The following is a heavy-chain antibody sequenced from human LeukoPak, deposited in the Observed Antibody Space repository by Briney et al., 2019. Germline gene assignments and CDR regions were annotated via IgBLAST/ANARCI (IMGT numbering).Heavy chain of an antibody. J-gene: IGHJ4*02. CDR3: ARRDNYDY. Sequence: GGSLRLSCTASGFTLSGNYMHWVRHAPGKGLVWVSRINSDGSSTSYADSVKGRFTISRDNAKNTLYVQMNSLRADDTSVYYCARRDNYDYWRQGTRVSVRS. V-gene: IGHV3-74*01. CDR2: INSDGSST. CDR1: GFTLSGNY. D-gene: IGHD2-15*01.